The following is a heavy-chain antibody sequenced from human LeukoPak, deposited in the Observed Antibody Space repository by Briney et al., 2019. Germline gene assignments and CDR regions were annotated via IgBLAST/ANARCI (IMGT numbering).Heavy chain of an antibody. D-gene: IGHD3-10*01. CDR2: IYHSGST. CDR1: GGSISSYY. CDR3: ATGYGSGSSDAFDI. V-gene: IGHV4-59*01. J-gene: IGHJ3*02. Sequence: SETLSLTCTVSGGSISSYYWSWIRQPPGKGLEWIGYIYHSGSTNYNPSLKSRVTISVDTSKNQFSLKLSSVTAADTAVYYCATGYGSGSSDAFDIWGQGTMVTVSS.